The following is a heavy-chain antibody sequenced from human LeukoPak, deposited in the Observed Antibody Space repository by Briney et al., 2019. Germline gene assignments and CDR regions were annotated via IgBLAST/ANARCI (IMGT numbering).Heavy chain of an antibody. Sequence: GGSLTVSCLSAGSTFSRRWIQLARQGPGKGLVRVARINRDGNSTIYADSVKGRFTISRDNAKNTLYLQTNSLSAEDTAVYYCVNEEGDYGAAWGQGTLVTVSS. CDR2: INRDGNST. CDR3: VNEEGDYGAA. J-gene: IGHJ5*02. CDR1: GSTFSRRW. D-gene: IGHD4/OR15-4a*01. V-gene: IGHV3-74*01.